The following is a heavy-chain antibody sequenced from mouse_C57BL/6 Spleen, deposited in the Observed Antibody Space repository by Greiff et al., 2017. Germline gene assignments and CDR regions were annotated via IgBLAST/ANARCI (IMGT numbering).Heavy chain of an antibody. J-gene: IGHJ3*01. Sequence: EVKVEESGGGLVKPGGSLKLSCAASGFTFSSYAMSWVRQTPEKRLEWVATISDGGSYTYYPDNVKGRFTIYRDNAKNNLYLQMSHLKSEDTAMYYCARVYYYGSSSWFAYWGQGTLVTVSA. CDR1: GFTFSSYA. CDR2: ISDGGSYT. D-gene: IGHD1-1*01. V-gene: IGHV5-4*03. CDR3: ARVYYYGSSSWFAY.